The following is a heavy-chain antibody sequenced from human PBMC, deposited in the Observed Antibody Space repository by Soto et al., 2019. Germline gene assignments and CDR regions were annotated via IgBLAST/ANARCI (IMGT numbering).Heavy chain of an antibody. J-gene: IGHJ2*01. Sequence: EVQLVESGGGLVQPGRSLRLSCAASGFTFDDYAMHWVRQAPGKGLEWVSGISWNSGRIGYADSVKGRFTISRDNAKNSLYLQMNSLRPEDAALYYCAKDGSFSKGDYVVFGYFDLWGRGTLVTVSS. D-gene: IGHD3-10*02. CDR3: AKDGSFSKGDYVVFGYFDL. V-gene: IGHV3-9*01. CDR1: GFTFDDYA. CDR2: ISWNSGRI.